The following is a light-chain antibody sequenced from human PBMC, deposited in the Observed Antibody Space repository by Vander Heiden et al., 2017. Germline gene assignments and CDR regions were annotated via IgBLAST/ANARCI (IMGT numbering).Light chain of an antibody. CDR2: KAS. CDR1: QSISSW. V-gene: IGKV1-5*03. J-gene: IGKJ1*01. Sequence: DIQMTQSPSTLSASVGDRVTITCRASQSISSWLAWYQQKPGKAPKLLIYKASSLESGVPSTFSASGSGTEFTLTISSLQPDDFATYYCQQDNSYPRTFGQGTKVEIK. CDR3: QQDNSYPRT.